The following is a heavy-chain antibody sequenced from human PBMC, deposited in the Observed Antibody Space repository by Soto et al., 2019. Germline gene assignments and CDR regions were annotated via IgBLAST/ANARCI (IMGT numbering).Heavy chain of an antibody. CDR2: IIPISGTA. J-gene: IGHJ4*02. D-gene: IGHD3-9*01. CDR1: GGTFSSYA. V-gene: IGHV1-69*06. CDR3: ARIGRLGSEFDY. Sequence: QVQLVQSGAEVKKPGSLVKVSCKASGGTFSSYAVSWVRQTPGQGLEWMGGIIPISGTANYGQKVQGRVTITADKPTSKAYMEVSSVSSEDTAVYYCARIGRLGSEFDYWGQGTLVTVSS.